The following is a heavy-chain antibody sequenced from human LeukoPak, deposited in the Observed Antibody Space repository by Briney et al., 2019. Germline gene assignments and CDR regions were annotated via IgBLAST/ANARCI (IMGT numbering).Heavy chain of an antibody. J-gene: IGHJ6*01. CDR3: ASVGVVADYGLDV. CDR2: INPNTGAT. V-gene: IGHV1-2*02. Sequence: GASVKVSCKASGYTLTGHYLHWVRQAPGQGLEWMGWINPNTGATTYAQRFQGRVTLTRDTSISTAYMDLSRLRPDDTAVYYCASVGVVADYGLDVWGKGPRSLSPQ. CDR1: GYTLTGHY. D-gene: IGHD2-15*01.